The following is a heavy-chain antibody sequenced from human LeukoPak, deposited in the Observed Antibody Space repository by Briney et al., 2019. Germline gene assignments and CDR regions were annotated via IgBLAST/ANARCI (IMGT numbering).Heavy chain of an antibody. V-gene: IGHV4-59*01. CDR3: ARGGYSLATFDI. CDR1: GGSISSYY. J-gene: IGHJ3*02. D-gene: IGHD2-21*01. Sequence: SETLSLTCTVSGGSISSYYWSWIRQPPGKGLEWIGYIYYSGSTNYNPSLKSRVTISVDTSKNQFSLKLSSVTAADTAVYYCARGGYSLATFDIWGQGTMVTVSS. CDR2: IYYSGST.